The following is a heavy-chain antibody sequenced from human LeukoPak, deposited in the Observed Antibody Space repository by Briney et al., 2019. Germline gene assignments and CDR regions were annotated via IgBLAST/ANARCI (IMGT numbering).Heavy chain of an antibody. Sequence: PGGSLRLSCAASGFTFSSYWMSWVRQAPGKGLEWVANIKQDGSEKYYVDSVKGRFTASRDNAKNSLYLQMNSLRAEDTAVYYCAREGFGAACRAFDYWGQGTLVTVSS. J-gene: IGHJ4*02. CDR2: IKQDGSEK. CDR3: AREGFGAACRAFDY. CDR1: GFTFSSYW. V-gene: IGHV3-7*01. D-gene: IGHD6-6*01.